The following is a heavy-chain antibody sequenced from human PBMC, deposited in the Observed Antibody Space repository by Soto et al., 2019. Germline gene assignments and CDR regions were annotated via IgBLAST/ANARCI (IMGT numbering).Heavy chain of an antibody. V-gene: IGHV3-33*06. D-gene: IGHD6-13*01. J-gene: IGHJ6*02. CDR3: TKDRSSTLDGMDV. CDR2: IWYDGSNK. CDR1: GFTFRSYG. Sequence: GGSLRLSCAASGFTFRSYGMHWVRQAPGKGLEWVAVIWYDGSNKYYADSVKGRFTISRDNSKNTLFLQLNSLRAEDTAVYYCTKDRSSTLDGMDVWGQGTTVTVSS.